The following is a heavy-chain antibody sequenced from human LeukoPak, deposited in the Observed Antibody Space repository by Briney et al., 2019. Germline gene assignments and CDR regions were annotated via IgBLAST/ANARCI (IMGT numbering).Heavy chain of an antibody. CDR3: ARRRYNWNAIDY. V-gene: IGHV3-11*01. CDR2: ISSSGSTI. Sequence: GGSLRLSCAASGFTFSSCWMTWIRQAPGKGLEWVSYISSSGSTIYYADSVKGRFTISRDNAKNSLYLRMNSLRAEDTAVYYCARRRYNWNAIDYWGQGTLVTVSS. CDR1: GFTFSSCW. D-gene: IGHD1-20*01. J-gene: IGHJ4*02.